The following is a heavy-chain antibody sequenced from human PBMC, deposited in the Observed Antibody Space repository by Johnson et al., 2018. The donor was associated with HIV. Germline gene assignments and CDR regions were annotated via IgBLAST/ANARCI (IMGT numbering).Heavy chain of an antibody. CDR2: ISYDGRHK. D-gene: IGHD3-3*01. CDR3: ARDGPLQFLEWLSAGAFDI. Sequence: QVQLVESGGGLVKPGGSLRLSCAASGFTFSSYAMHWVRQAPGKGLEWVAVISYDGRHKYYADSVKGRFTISRDNAKNSLYLQMNSLRAEDTAVYYCARDGPLQFLEWLSAGAFDIWGQGTMVTVSS. CDR1: GFTFSSYA. J-gene: IGHJ3*02. V-gene: IGHV3-30*04.